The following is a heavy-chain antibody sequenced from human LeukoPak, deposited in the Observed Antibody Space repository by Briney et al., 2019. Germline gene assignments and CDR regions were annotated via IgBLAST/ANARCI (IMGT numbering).Heavy chain of an antibody. Sequence: SVKVSCKSSGGTFSSYAISWVRQAPGQGLEWMGGIIPIFGTANYAQKFQGRVTITADESTSTAYMELSSLRSEDTAVYYCARVEDCGGDCYPRDAFDIWGQGTMVTVSS. CDR3: ARVEDCGGDCYPRDAFDI. V-gene: IGHV1-69*13. J-gene: IGHJ3*02. D-gene: IGHD2-21*02. CDR2: IIPIFGTA. CDR1: GGTFSSYA.